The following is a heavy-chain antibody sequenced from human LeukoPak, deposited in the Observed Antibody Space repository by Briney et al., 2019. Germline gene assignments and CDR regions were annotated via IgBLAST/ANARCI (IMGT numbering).Heavy chain of an antibody. CDR2: FYYTGST. CDR3: ASIAVADGSDY. CDR1: GGSFSSSNYY. Sequence: KSSETLSLTCSVSGGSFSSSNYYWGWIRQPPGKGLEWIGNFYYTGSTHYNPSLKSRVTIFVDTSKNQFSLKLSSVTAADTAVYYCASIAVADGSDYWGQGTLVTVSS. J-gene: IGHJ4*02. V-gene: IGHV4-39*01. D-gene: IGHD6-19*01.